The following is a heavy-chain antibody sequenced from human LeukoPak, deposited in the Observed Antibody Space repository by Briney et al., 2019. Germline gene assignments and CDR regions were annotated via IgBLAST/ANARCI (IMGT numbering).Heavy chain of an antibody. CDR1: GFTFSSYG. CDR3: AKDSSSSNYYYGLDV. V-gene: IGHV3-30*18. D-gene: IGHD6-13*01. CDR2: ISNDGSHL. J-gene: IGHJ6*02. Sequence: GGSLRLSCAASGFTFSSYGMHWVRQAPGKGLEGVSYISNDGSHLYYGDSVKGRFTISRDNSRNALYLQVSSLRTEDTAVYYCAKDSSSSNYYYGLDVWGQGTTVTVSS.